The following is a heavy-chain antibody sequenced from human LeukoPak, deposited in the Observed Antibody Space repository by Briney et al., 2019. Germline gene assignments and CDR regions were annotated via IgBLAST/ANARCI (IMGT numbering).Heavy chain of an antibody. D-gene: IGHD4-23*01. Sequence: ASVKVSCKASGYTFTGYYMHWVRQAPGQGLEWMGWINPNSGGTNYAQKFQGRVTMTRDTSISTAYMELSRLRSDDTAVYYCATPYGGNPILFDPWGQGTLVTVSS. CDR3: ATPYGGNPILFDP. CDR2: INPNSGGT. CDR1: GYTFTGYY. J-gene: IGHJ5*02. V-gene: IGHV1-2*02.